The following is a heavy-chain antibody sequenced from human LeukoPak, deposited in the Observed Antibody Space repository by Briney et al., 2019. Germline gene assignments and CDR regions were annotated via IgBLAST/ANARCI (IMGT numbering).Heavy chain of an antibody. CDR1: GYTFTSYG. D-gene: IGHD7-27*01. CDR2: ISAYNGNT. J-gene: IGHJ4*02. Sequence: ASVKVSCKASGYTFTSYGISWVRQAPGQGLEWMGWISAYNGNTNYAQKLQGRVTMTTDTSTSTAYMELRSLRSDDTAVYYCARETPGAGHFDYWGQGSLVTVSS. CDR3: ARETPGAGHFDY. V-gene: IGHV1-18*01.